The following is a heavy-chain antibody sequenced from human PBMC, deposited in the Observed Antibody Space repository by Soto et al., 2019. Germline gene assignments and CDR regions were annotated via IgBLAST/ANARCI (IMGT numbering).Heavy chain of an antibody. V-gene: IGHV3-11*01. Sequence: PXGSLRRSCTSSGFTFSDYFMSWIRQAPGKGLECVSYITSSSTIYYSDSVKGRFTISRDNAKNSLFLQMNSLRAEDTAVYYCARDWNSNDWGQGTLVTVSS. CDR2: ITSSSTI. CDR3: ARDWNSND. CDR1: GFTFSDYF. J-gene: IGHJ4*02. D-gene: IGHD1-7*01.